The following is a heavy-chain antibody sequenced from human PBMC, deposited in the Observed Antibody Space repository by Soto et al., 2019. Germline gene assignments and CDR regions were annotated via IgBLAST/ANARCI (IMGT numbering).Heavy chain of an antibody. Sequence: GGSLRLSCAASGFTFSSYAMSWVRQAAGKGLVWVSGISMDGSSTDYADSVKGRFTISRDNAKNTLYLQMNSLRVDDTAVYYCARGPRGLYHHDYWGQGALVTVSS. CDR2: ISMDGSST. CDR3: ARGPRGLYHHDY. CDR1: GFTFSSYA. J-gene: IGHJ4*02. V-gene: IGHV3-23*01. D-gene: IGHD2-2*01.